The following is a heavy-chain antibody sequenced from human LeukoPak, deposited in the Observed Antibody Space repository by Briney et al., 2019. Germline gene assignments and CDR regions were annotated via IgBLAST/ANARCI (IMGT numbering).Heavy chain of an antibody. Sequence: SETLSLTCTVSGISINPYYWTWIRQPAGKGLEWIGRIIYTTGSTNYNPSLSSRVTMSVDTSKNQISLKLTYVTAVDTAMYYCMRDGPSWGLLWGLGTLVTVSS. CDR3: MRDGPSWGLL. D-gene: IGHD3-16*01. V-gene: IGHV4-4*07. CDR2: IIYTTGST. CDR1: GISINPYY. J-gene: IGHJ4*02.